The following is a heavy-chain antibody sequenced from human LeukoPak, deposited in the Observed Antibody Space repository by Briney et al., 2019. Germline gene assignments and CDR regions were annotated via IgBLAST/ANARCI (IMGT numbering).Heavy chain of an antibody. V-gene: IGHV1-69*13. D-gene: IGHD6-6*01. J-gene: IGHJ4*02. CDR3: ARSNIAARLLYYYFDY. Sequence: SVKVSCKAPGGTFSSYAISWVRQAPGQGLEWMGGIIPIFGTANYAQKFQGRVTITADESTSTAYMELSSLRSEDTAVYYCARSNIAARLLYYYFDYWGQGTLVTVSS. CDR2: IIPIFGTA. CDR1: GGTFSSYA.